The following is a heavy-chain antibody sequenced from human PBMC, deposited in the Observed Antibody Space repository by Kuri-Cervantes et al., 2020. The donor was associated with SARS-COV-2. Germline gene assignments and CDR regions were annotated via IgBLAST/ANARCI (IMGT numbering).Heavy chain of an antibody. CDR2: ISVWNRNT. CDR1: GYTFITYG. V-gene: IGHV1-18*04. CDR3: ATGMVRGLIQSYYYGMDV. Sequence: APVKVSCKDSGYTFITYGISGVQQAPGQVLEWLGWISVWNRNTDYAQKVQGRVTMTTDTSTSTAYMELGSLRSDDTAVYYCATGMVRGLIQSYYYGMDVWGQGTTVTVSS. J-gene: IGHJ6*02. D-gene: IGHD3-10*01.